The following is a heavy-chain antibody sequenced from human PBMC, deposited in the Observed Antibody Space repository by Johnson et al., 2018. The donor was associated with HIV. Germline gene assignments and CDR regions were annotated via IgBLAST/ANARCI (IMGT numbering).Heavy chain of an antibody. V-gene: IGHV3-53*01. CDR3: AREVGNAGAFDI. D-gene: IGHD1-26*01. Sequence: EVQLVESGGGLIQPGGSLRLSCAASEFTVSGGYMNWVRQAPGKGLEWVSGISGSGGSTYYADSVKGRFTISRDNSKNTVFLEMNSLTAEDTAVYYCAREVGNAGAFDIWGQGTMVTVSS. J-gene: IGHJ3*02. CDR1: EFTVSGGY. CDR2: ISGSGGST.